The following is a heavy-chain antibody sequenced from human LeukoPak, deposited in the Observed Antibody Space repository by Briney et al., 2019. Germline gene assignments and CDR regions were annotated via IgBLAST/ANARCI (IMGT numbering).Heavy chain of an antibody. CDR1: GFTVSSNY. D-gene: IGHD6-19*01. J-gene: IGHJ4*02. CDR2: VYSGGST. V-gene: IGHV3-53*01. Sequence: GGSLRLSCAASGFTVSSNYMSSVRQAPGKGRDWVSIVYSGGSTYYADSVKGRFTISRDNSKNTLYLQMNSLRAEDTAVYYCARDKAGNRYFDSWGQGTLVTVSS. CDR3: ARDKAGNRYFDS.